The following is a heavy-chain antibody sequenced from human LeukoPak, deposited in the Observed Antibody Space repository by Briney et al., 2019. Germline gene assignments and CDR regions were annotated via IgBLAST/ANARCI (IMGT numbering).Heavy chain of an antibody. CDR1: GYTFTSYG. D-gene: IGHD3-16*01. V-gene: IGHV1-18*01. Sequence: GASVKVSCKASGYTFTSYGISWVRQAPGQGLERMGWFSAYNGNTNYAQKLQGRVTMTTDTSTSTAYMELRSLRSDDTAVYYCARKELASEYDYVWGSYGYWGQGTLVTVSS. CDR3: ARKELASEYDYVWGSYGY. CDR2: FSAYNGNT. J-gene: IGHJ4*02.